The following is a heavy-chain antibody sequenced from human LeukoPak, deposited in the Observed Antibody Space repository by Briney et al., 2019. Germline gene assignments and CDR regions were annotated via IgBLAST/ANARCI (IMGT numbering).Heavy chain of an antibody. D-gene: IGHD3-3*01. CDR1: GGSFSIYY. V-gene: IGHV4-59*01. J-gene: IGHJ4*02. Sequence: SETLSLTCTVSGGSFSIYYWSWIRQPPGRRLEWIGYIYYSGSTNYNPSLQSRVTISIDTSKNQFSLKLRSVTAADTAVYYCAKDLQGWWDYDFWSNNYTSINFDYWGQGTLVTVSS. CDR3: AKDLQGWWDYDFWSNNYTSINFDY. CDR2: IYYSGST.